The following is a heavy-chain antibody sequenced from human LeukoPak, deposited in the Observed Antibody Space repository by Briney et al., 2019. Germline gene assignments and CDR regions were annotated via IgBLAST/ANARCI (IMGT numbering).Heavy chain of an antibody. Sequence: ASVKVSCXASGYTFTGYYMHWVRQAPGQGLEWMGRINPNSGGTNYAQKFQDRVTMTRDTSISTAYMELSRLRSDDTAVYYCATNRGSCSGGSCYWFDPWGQGTLVTVSS. CDR1: GYTFTGYY. J-gene: IGHJ5*02. V-gene: IGHV1-2*06. CDR3: ATNRGSCSGGSCYWFDP. CDR2: INPNSGGT. D-gene: IGHD2-15*01.